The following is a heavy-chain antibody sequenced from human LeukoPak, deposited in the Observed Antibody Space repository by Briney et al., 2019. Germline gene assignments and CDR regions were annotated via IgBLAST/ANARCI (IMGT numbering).Heavy chain of an antibody. J-gene: IGHJ4*02. CDR3: ASLSSIDY. V-gene: IGHV3-74*01. D-gene: IGHD2-15*01. CDR2: INIDGRST. Sequence: PGGSLRLSCAASGFTFSSYAMSWVRQAPGKGLEWVSRINIDGRSTIYADSVKGRFTISRDNAKNTLYLQMNGLRAEDTAVYYCASLSSIDYWGQGTLVTVSS. CDR1: GFTFSSYA.